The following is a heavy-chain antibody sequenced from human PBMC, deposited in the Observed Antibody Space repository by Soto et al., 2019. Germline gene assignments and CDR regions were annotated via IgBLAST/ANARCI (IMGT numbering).Heavy chain of an antibody. CDR1: DYSISSAYY. Sequence: VSLTCTVSDYSISSAYYWGWIRQPPGKGLEWIGSIYHSGSTYYSPSLKSRVSISVDPSKNEISLRLRSVTAADTAVYYCAANIGETTTDLDYWGRGTLVTVSS. D-gene: IGHD1-26*01. V-gene: IGHV4-38-2*02. CDR2: IYHSGST. CDR3: AANIGETTTDLDY. J-gene: IGHJ4*02.